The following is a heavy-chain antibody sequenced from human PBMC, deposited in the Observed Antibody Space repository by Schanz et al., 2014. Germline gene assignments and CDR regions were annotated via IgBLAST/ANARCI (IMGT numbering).Heavy chain of an antibody. CDR2: ISWNGGFI. Sequence: EVQLVESGGDLVQPGRSLRLSCAASGFTFDEYGMHWVRQAPGKGLEWVSGISWNGGFIAYGDAVKGRFTISRDNAKNSLFLQMSSLRAEDTAVYYCAKDCPSDYGDHCFDFWGQGTLVTVSS. CDR3: AKDCPSDYGDHCFDF. V-gene: IGHV3-9*01. CDR1: GFTFDEYG. J-gene: IGHJ4*02. D-gene: IGHD4-17*01.